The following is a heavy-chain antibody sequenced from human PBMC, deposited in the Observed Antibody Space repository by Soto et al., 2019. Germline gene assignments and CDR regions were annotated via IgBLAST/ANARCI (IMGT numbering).Heavy chain of an antibody. CDR3: ARSSSTSFNYYGMDV. D-gene: IGHD2-2*01. CDR1: GYTFTGYY. Sequence: ASVKVSCKASGYTFTGYYMHWVRQAPGQGLEWMGWINPNSGGTNYAQKFQGWVTMTRDTSISTAYMELSRLRSDDTAVYYCARSSSTSFNYYGMDVWGQGTTVTVSS. CDR2: INPNSGGT. J-gene: IGHJ6*02. V-gene: IGHV1-2*04.